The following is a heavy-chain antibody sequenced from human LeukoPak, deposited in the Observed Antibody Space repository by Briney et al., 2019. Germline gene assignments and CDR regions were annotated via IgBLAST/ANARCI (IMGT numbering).Heavy chain of an antibody. CDR1: GFTFNTFW. V-gene: IGHV3-7*01. CDR3: ARGDGTSSGLYFHY. CDR2: IHQEGRTK. D-gene: IGHD6-6*01. Sequence: PGESLRLSCAASGFTFNTFWMTWLRQAPGKGLEWVANIHQEGRTKYYADSVKGRFTISRVNANNALNLQINSLRAEDTALYYYARGDGTSSGLYFHYWGQGTLVTVSS. J-gene: IGHJ4*02.